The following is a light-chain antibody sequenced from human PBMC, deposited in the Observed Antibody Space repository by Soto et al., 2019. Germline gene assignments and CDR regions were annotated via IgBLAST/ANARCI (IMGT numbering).Light chain of an antibody. CDR1: QSVSSN. J-gene: IGKJ5*01. CDR2: GAS. CDR3: QQYNNWS. V-gene: IGKV3-15*01. Sequence: EIVMTQSPATLSVSPGERATLSCRASQSVSSNLAWYQQKPGQAPRLLIYGASTRATGIPARFSGSGSGTEFTLTISSLQSEDVAVYYCQQYNNWSFGQGTRLEIK.